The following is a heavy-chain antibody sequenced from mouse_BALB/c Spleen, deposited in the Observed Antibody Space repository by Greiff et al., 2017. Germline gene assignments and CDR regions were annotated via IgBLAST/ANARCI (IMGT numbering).Heavy chain of an antibody. CDR3: ARGGSHFDY. V-gene: IGHV5-9*03. CDR1: GFTFSSYT. CDR2: ISSGGGNT. Sequence: EVMLVESGGGLVKPGGSLKLSCAASGFTFSSYTMPWVRQTPEKRLEWVATISSGGGNTYYPDSVKGRFTISRDNAKNNLYLQMSSLRSEDTALYYCARGGSHFDYWGQGTTLTVSS. J-gene: IGHJ2*01.